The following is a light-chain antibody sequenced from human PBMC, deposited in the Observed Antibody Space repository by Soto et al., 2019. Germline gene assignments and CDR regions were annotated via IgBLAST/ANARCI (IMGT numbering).Light chain of an antibody. CDR1: QSISSW. CDR3: QQYYTCSSLT. CDR2: DSS. J-gene: IGKJ4*01. Sequence: DIQMTQSPSTLSASVGDRVTITCRASQSISSWLAWYQQKLVRAPRLLIYDSSSLESGVPSRFSGSGYGTEFTLTISSLQQGDFATYYCQQYYTCSSLTFGGGTKVDIK. V-gene: IGKV1-5*01.